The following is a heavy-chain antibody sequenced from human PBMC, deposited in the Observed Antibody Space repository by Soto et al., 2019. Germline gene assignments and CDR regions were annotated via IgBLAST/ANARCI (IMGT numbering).Heavy chain of an antibody. CDR3: ARGGVSTRTFDY. V-gene: IGHV5-51*01. Sequence: GETLKISCKGSGYNFAGYWIAWVRQMPGKGLELMGIIYPSDSDTRYRPSFQGQVTISADKSISSAYLQWSSLRASDTAMYYCARGGVSTRTFDYWGQGTPVTVSS. D-gene: IGHD3-3*01. J-gene: IGHJ4*02. CDR2: IYPSDSDT. CDR1: GYNFAGYW.